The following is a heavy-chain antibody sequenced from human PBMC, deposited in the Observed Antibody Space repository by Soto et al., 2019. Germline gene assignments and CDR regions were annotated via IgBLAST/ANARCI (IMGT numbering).Heavy chain of an antibody. D-gene: IGHD2-21*01. CDR2: IKEDGSER. J-gene: IGHJ5*02. CDR3: ASARHIGP. CDR1: GFTFSNYW. Sequence: GGSLRLSCAASGFTFSNYWMSWVRQAPGKGLEWVANIKEDGSERNYVDSVKGRFTISRDNAENSLYLQMNSLRAEDTAVYYCASARHIGPRGQGNMVTVSS. V-gene: IGHV3-7*01.